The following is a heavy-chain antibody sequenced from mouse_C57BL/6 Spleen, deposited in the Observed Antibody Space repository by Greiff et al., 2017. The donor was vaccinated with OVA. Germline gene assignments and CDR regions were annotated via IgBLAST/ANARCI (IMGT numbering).Heavy chain of an antibody. Sequence: VQVVESGPGLVAPSQSLSITCTVSGFSFTSYGVHWVRQPPGKGLEWLVVIWSDGSTTYNSALKSRLSISKDNSKSQVFLKMNSLQTDDTAMYDCARPHDGYYAFAYWGQGTLVTVSA. CDR1: GFSFTSYG. D-gene: IGHD2-3*01. CDR2: IWSDGST. CDR3: ARPHDGYYAFAY. J-gene: IGHJ3*01. V-gene: IGHV2-6*03.